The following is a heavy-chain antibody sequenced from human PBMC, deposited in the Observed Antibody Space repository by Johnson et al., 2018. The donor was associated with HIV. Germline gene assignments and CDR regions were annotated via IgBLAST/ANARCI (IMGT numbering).Heavy chain of an antibody. CDR2: IRYDGSNK. D-gene: IGHD3-3*01. CDR3: AKGYYDSSFGLDM. CDR1: GFTFSSYG. J-gene: IGHJ3*02. Sequence: QVQLVESGGGVVQPGGSLRLSCAASGFTFSSYGMHWVRQAPGKGLEWVAFIRYDGSNKYYADSVKGRFTISRDNSKNTLYLQMISLRGEDTAVCYCAKGYYDSSFGLDMWGQGTMVTVSS. V-gene: IGHV3-30*02.